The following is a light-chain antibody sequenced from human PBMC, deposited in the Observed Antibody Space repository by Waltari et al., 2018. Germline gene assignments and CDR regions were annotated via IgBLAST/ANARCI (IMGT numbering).Light chain of an antibody. Sequence: QSALTQPASVSGSPGQSITISCTGTSSDVGSYNLFSWYQQHPGKAPKLMIYEASKRPSGVSNRLSGSKSGNTAPMKISGLQAEDEADYYCCSYAGSSTVVFGGGTKLTVL. V-gene: IGLV2-23*01. CDR2: EAS. CDR1: SSDVGSYNL. CDR3: CSYAGSSTVV. J-gene: IGLJ2*01.